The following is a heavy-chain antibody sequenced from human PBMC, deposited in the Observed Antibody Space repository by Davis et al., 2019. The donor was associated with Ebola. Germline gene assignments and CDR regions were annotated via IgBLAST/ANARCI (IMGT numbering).Heavy chain of an antibody. CDR3: ARGRGSSGWYGY. Sequence: PGGSLRLSCAASGFTFSNAWMSWIRQPPGKGLEWIGEINHSGSTNYNPSLKSRVTISVDTSKNQFSLKLSSVTAADTAVYYCARGRGSSGWYGYWGQGTLVTVSS. CDR1: GFTFSNAW. D-gene: IGHD6-19*01. CDR2: INHSGST. J-gene: IGHJ4*02. V-gene: IGHV4-34*01.